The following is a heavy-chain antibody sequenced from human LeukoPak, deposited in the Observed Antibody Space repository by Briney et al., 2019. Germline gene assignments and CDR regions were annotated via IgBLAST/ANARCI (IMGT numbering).Heavy chain of an antibody. V-gene: IGHV1-69*13. D-gene: IGHD3-3*01. Sequence: GASVKVSCKASGGTFSSYAISWVRQAPGQGLEWMGGIIPIFGTANYAQKFQGRVTITADESTSTAYMELSSLRSDDTAVYYCARDLNQTLYYDFWSGYYPWGQGTLVTVSS. CDR1: GGTFSSYA. CDR2: IIPIFGTA. J-gene: IGHJ5*02. CDR3: ARDLNQTLYYDFWSGYYP.